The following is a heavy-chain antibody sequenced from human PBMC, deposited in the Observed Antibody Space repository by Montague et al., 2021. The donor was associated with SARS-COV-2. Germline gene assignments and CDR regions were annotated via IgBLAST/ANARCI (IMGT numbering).Heavy chain of an antibody. CDR2: IYYSGST. V-gene: IGHV4-59*01. CDR1: GGSISSYY. Sequence: SETLSLTCTVSGGSISSYYWSWIRQPPGKGLEWIGYIYYSGSTNYNPSLKSRVTISVDTSKNQFSLKLSSVTAADTAVYYCARGAGRGRCYGKYYYYYYGMDVWGQGTTVTVSS. J-gene: IGHJ6*02. CDR3: ARGAGRGRCYGKYYYYYYGMDV. D-gene: IGHD2-15*01.